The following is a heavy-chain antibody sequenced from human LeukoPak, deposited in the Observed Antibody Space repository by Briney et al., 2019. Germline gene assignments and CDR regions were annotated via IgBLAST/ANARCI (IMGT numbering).Heavy chain of an antibody. CDR2: IYYSGST. D-gene: IGHD3-3*01. Sequence: SETLSLTCTVSGGSISSSSYYWGWIRQPPGKGLEWFGSIYYSGSTYYNPSLKSRVTISVDTSKNQFSLKLSSVTAADTAVYYCARLRDDFWSGYYNEGRGHYYFDYWGQGTLVTVSS. CDR1: GGSISSSSYY. V-gene: IGHV4-39*01. J-gene: IGHJ4*02. CDR3: ARLRDDFWSGYYNEGRGHYYFDY.